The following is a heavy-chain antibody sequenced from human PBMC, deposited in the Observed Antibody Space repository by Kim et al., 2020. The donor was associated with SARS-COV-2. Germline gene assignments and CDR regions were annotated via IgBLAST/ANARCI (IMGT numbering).Heavy chain of an antibody. D-gene: IGHD2-8*01. V-gene: IGHV3-15*01. CDR2: IKNKTDGGTT. Sequence: GGSLRLSCAASGFTFSNAWMSWVRQAPGKGLEWVGRIKNKTDGGTTDYAAPVKGRFTISRDDSKNTLYLQMNSLKTEDTAVDDCTTDRGTINLGQGALVT. CDR1: GFTFSNAW. CDR3: TTDRGTIN. J-gene: IGHJ4*02.